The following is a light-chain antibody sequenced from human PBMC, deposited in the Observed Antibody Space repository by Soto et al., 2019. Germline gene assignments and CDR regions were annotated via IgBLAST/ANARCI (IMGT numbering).Light chain of an antibody. J-gene: IGLJ1*01. Sequence: QSVLTQPPSVSAAPGQKVTISCSGSSSNIGNNYVSWYQQLPGTAPKLLIYDNNKRPSGIPDRFSGSKSGTSATLGITGLQTGDEADYYCCSYGGSNTFLYVFGTGTKVTVL. V-gene: IGLV1-51*01. CDR3: CSYGGSNTFLYV. CDR2: DNN. CDR1: SSNIGNNY.